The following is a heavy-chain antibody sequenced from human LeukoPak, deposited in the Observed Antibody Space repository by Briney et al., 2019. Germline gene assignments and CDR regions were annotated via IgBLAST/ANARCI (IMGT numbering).Heavy chain of an antibody. CDR1: GGSISSYY. CDR3: ARGLVGAAVVY. Sequence: SETLSLTCTVSGGSISSYYWSWIRQPPGKGLEWIGYIYYSGSTNYNPSLKSRVTISVDTSKNQFSLKLSSVTAADTAVYYCARGLVGAAVVYWGQGTLVTVSS. CDR2: IYYSGST. D-gene: IGHD6-13*01. J-gene: IGHJ4*02. V-gene: IGHV4-59*01.